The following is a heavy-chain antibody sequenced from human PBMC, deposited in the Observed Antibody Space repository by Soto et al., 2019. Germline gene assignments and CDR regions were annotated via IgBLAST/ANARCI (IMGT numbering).Heavy chain of an antibody. CDR3: ARVVAGYCSGGSCKGAFDI. CDR2: IIPIFGTA. J-gene: IGHJ3*02. D-gene: IGHD2-15*01. V-gene: IGHV1-69*13. CDR1: GGTFSSYA. Sequence: SVKVSCKASGGTFSSYAISWVRQAPGQGLEWMGGIIPIFGTANYAQKFQGRVTITADESTSTAYMELSSLRSEDTVVYYCARVVAGYCSGGSCKGAFDIWGQGTMVTVSS.